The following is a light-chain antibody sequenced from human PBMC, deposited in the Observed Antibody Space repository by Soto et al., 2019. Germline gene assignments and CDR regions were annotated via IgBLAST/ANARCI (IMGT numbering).Light chain of an antibody. CDR2: EAS. CDR1: QSISFW. Sequence: DIQMTQSPSTLSASVGDRVSITCRASQSISFWLAWYQQKPGKAPNLLIYEASLLENGVPSRFSGSGSGTESTLTSTSLLPQDVATDYCLQYSRYPVTFGGGTKVEIK. V-gene: IGKV1-5*03. J-gene: IGKJ4*01. CDR3: LQYSRYPVT.